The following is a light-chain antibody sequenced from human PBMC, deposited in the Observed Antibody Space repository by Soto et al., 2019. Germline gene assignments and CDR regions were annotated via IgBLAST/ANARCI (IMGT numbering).Light chain of an antibody. Sequence: VRTQTHDTLSVSPAGRAPLSCSASQSVSSSYLAWYQQKPGQAPRLLIYGASSRATGIPDRFSGSGSGTDFTLTISRLEPEDFAVYYCQQYGSSPWTFGQR. V-gene: IGKV3-20*01. CDR2: GAS. J-gene: IGKJ1*01. CDR1: QSVSSSY. CDR3: QQYGSSPWT.